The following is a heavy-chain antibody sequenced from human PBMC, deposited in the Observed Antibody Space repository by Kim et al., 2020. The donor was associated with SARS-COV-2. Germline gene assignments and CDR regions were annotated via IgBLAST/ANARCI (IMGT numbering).Heavy chain of an antibody. D-gene: IGHD6-19*01. V-gene: IGHV3-23*01. Sequence: GGSLRLSCAASGFTFSSYAMSWVRQAPGKGLEWVSAISGSGGSTYYADSVKGRFTISRDNSKNTLYLQMNSLRAEDTAVYYCAKGISSGSSGWYAAFDIWGQGTMVTVSS. CDR3: AKGISSGSSGWYAAFDI. CDR1: GFTFSSYA. CDR2: ISGSGGST. J-gene: IGHJ3*02.